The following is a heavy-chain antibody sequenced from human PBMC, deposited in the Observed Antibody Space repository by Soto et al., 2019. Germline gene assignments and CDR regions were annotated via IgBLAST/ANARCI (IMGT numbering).Heavy chain of an antibody. J-gene: IGHJ6*02. Sequence: QVQLQESGPGLVKPSETLSLTCTVSGGSISSYYWRWIRQPPGKGLEWIGYIYYSGSTNYNPSLKSRVTISVDTSKNQFSLKRSSVTAADTAVYYCARAGTVTTIAGLDVWGQGTTVTVSS. CDR2: IYYSGST. D-gene: IGHD4-4*01. V-gene: IGHV4-59*01. CDR3: ARAGTVTTIAGLDV. CDR1: GGSISSYY.